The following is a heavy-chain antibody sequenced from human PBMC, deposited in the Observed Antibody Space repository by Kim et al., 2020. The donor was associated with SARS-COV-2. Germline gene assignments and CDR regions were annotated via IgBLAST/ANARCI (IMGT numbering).Heavy chain of an antibody. J-gene: IGHJ6*02. CDR1: GFTFSSYG. CDR3: ARDYLAAAGTEGGMDV. Sequence: GGSLRLSCAASGFTFSSYGMHWVRQAPGKGLEWVAVIWYDGSNKYYADSVKGRFTISRDNSKNTLYLQMNSLRAEDTAVYYCARDYLAAAGTEGGMDVWGQGTTVTASS. V-gene: IGHV3-33*01. D-gene: IGHD6-13*01. CDR2: IWYDGSNK.